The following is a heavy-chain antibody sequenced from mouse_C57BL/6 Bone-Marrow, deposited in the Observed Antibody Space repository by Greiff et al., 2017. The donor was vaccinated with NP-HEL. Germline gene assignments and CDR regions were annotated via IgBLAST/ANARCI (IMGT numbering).Heavy chain of an antibody. V-gene: IGHV2-5*01. CDR2: IWSGGST. J-gene: IGHJ4*01. CDR3: ALYYGYENYAMDY. CDR1: GFSLTSYG. Sequence: QVHVKQSGPGLVQPSQSLSITCTASGFSLTSYGVHWVRQSPGKGLEWLGVIWSGGSTDYNAAFMSRLSITKDNSKSQVFFKMSSLQADDTAIYYCALYYGYENYAMDYWGQGTSVTVSS. D-gene: IGHD2-2*01.